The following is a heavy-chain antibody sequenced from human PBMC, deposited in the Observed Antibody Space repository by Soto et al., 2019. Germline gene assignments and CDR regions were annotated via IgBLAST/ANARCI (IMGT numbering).Heavy chain of an antibody. CDR3: ARTSYSGSVEAFDI. D-gene: IGHD1-26*01. CDR1: GGSISSYY. Sequence: SETLSLTCTVSGGSISSYYWSWIRQPPGKGLEWIGYIYYSGSTNYNPSLKSRVTISVDTSKNQFSLKLSSVTAADTAVYYCARTSYSGSVEAFDIWGEGTMVAV. CDR2: IYYSGST. V-gene: IGHV4-59*01. J-gene: IGHJ3*02.